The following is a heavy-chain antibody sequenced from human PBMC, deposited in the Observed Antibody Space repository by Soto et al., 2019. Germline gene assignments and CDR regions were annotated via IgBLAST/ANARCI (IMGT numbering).Heavy chain of an antibody. CDR2: IYYSGST. Sequence: QVQLQESGPGLVKPSETLSLTCTVSGGSISSYYWSWIRQPPGKGLEWIGYIYYSGSTNYNPSLKSRVTISVDTSKNQFSLKLSSVTAADTAVYYCARGVRGGGHTRVTWFDPWGQGTLVTVSS. V-gene: IGHV4-59*01. CDR3: ARGVRGGGHTRVTWFDP. D-gene: IGHD3-10*01. J-gene: IGHJ5*02. CDR1: GGSISSYY.